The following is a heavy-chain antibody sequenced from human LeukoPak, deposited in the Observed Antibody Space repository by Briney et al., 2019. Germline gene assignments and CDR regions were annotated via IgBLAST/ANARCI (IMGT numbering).Heavy chain of an antibody. CDR1: GGSFSGYY. CDR3: ARSPEAYNSCGNDY. D-gene: IGHD3-22*01. CDR2: INHSGST. J-gene: IGHJ4*02. V-gene: IGHV4-34*01. Sequence: PSETLSLTCAVYGGSFSGYYWSWIRQPPGKGLEWIGEINHSGSTNYNPSLKSRVTISVDTSKNQFSLKLSSVTAADTAVYYCARSPEAYNSCGNDYWGQGTLVTVSS.